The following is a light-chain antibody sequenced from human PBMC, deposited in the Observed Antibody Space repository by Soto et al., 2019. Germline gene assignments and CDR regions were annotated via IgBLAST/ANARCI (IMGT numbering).Light chain of an antibody. CDR1: NSDLGDHNY. CDR2: DVR. V-gene: IGLV2-11*01. Sequence: QSVLTQPRSVSGSPGQSVTISCTGTNSDLGDHNYVSWYQQHPGKAPKLLIYDVRRRPSGVPDRFSGSQSGNTASLTISGLQAEDEAAYYCFSYTTSSAPYVFGTGTKLTVL. J-gene: IGLJ1*01. CDR3: FSYTTSSAPYV.